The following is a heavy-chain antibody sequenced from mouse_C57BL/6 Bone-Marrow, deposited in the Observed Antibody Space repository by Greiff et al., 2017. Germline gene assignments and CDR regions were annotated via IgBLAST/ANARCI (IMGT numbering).Heavy chain of an antibody. CDR3: ARSGSVDYDAWFAY. D-gene: IGHD2-4*01. J-gene: IGHJ3*01. CDR1: GYTFTSYW. V-gene: IGHV1-53*01. Sequence: VQLQQSGTELVKPGASVKLSCKASGYTFTSYWMHWVKQRPGQGLEWIGNINPSNGGTNYNEKFKSKATLTVDKSSSTAYMQLSSLTSEDSAVYYCARSGSVDYDAWFAYWGQGTLVTVSA. CDR2: INPSNGGT.